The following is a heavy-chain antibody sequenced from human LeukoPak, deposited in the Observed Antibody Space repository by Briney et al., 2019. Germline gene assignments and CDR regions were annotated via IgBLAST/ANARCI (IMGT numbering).Heavy chain of an antibody. CDR2: IYYSGST. D-gene: IGHD3-10*01. CDR1: GGSISSSSYY. V-gene: IGHV4-39*01. Sequence: SETLSLTCTVSGGSISSSSYYWGWIRQPPGKGLEWIGSIYYSGSTYCNPSLKSRVTISVDTPKNQFSLKLSSVTAADTAVYYCARPYYYGSGSWADWGQGTLVTVSS. J-gene: IGHJ4*02. CDR3: ARPYYYGSGSWAD.